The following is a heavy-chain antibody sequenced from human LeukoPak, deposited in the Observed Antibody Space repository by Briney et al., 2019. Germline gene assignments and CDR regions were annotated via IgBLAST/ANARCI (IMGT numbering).Heavy chain of an antibody. CDR1: GFTVSSNY. J-gene: IGHJ4*02. CDR3: ARGGYYDFWSGYSFDY. V-gene: IGHV3-66*02. CDR2: IYSGGST. Sequence: GRSLRLSCAASGFTVSSNYMSWVRQAPGKGLEWVSVIYSGGSTYYADSVKGRFTISRDNSKNTLYLQMNSLRAEDTAVYYCARGGYYDFWSGYSFDYWGQGTLVTVSS. D-gene: IGHD3-3*01.